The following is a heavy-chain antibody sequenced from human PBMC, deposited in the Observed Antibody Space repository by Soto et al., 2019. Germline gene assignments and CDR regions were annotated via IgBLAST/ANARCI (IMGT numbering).Heavy chain of an antibody. J-gene: IGHJ3*02. D-gene: IGHD2-15*01. V-gene: IGHV6-1*02. CDR2: TYHRSKWYS. Sequence: QVQLHQSGPGLVKPSQTLSLTCAISGDSVSSDSAAWNWIGQSPSRGLEWLGRTYHRSKWYSEYALSVKSRIIIHPDPVKNQFSLQLKSVTPEDTAVYYCASYSPYNAFDIWGQGTMVTVSS. CDR1: GDSVSSDSAA. CDR3: ASYSPYNAFDI.